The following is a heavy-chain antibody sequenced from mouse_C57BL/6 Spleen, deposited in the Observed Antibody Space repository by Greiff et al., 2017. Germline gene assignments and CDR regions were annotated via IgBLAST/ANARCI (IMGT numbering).Heavy chain of an antibody. CDR3: ARDRDYGSFWYLDG. CDR1: GFTFSDYY. Sequence: EVKLVESEGGLVQPGSSMKLSCTASGFTFSDYYMAWVRQVPEKGLEWVANINYDGSSTYYLDSLKSRFIISRDNAKNILYLQMSSLKSEDTATYYCARDRDYGSFWYLDGWGTGTTVTVSS. J-gene: IGHJ1*03. CDR2: INYDGSST. V-gene: IGHV5-16*01. D-gene: IGHD1-1*01.